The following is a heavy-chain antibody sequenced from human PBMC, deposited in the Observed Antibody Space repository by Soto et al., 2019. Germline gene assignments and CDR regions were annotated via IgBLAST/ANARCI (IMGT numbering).Heavy chain of an antibody. V-gene: IGHV1-69*06. CDR2: IIPIFGTA. CDR3: ARDLRSYYDSSGYYYYSVYDY. CDR1: GGTFSSYG. D-gene: IGHD3-22*01. J-gene: IGHJ4*02. Sequence: SVKVSCKASGGTFSSYGISWVRQAPGQGLEWMGGIIPIFGTANYAQKFQGRVTITADKSTSTAYMELSSLRSEDTAVYYCARDLRSYYDSSGYYYYSVYDYWGRGTLVTVSS.